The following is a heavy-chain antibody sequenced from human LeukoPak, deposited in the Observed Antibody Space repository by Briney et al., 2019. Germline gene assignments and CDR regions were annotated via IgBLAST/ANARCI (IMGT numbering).Heavy chain of an antibody. CDR1: GGSFSGYY. V-gene: IGHV4-34*01. Sequence: SETLSLTCAVYGGSFSGYYWSWIRQPPGKGLECIGEINHSGSTNYNPSLKSRVTISVDTSKNQFSLKLSSVTAADTAVYYCARGLRYYDFWSGYYYNWFVPWGQGTLVTVSS. J-gene: IGHJ5*02. CDR2: INHSGST. CDR3: ARGLRYYDFWSGYYYNWFVP. D-gene: IGHD3-3*01.